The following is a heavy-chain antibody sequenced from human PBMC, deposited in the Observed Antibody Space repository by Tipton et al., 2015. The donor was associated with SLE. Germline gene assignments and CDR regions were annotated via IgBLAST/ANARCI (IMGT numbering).Heavy chain of an antibody. CDR3: ARLSSGTGDFEH. CDR1: GDSISSSGYY. V-gene: IGHV4-39*02. CDR2: IYDNGNT. J-gene: IGHJ4*02. D-gene: IGHD7-27*01. Sequence: TLSLTCTVSGDSISSSGYYWVWIRQSPGKGLEWVGSIYDNGNTYYNPSLKSRVTISVDTSKNHFSLKLSSVTAADTAMYYCARLSSGTGDFEHWGQGTLVVVSS.